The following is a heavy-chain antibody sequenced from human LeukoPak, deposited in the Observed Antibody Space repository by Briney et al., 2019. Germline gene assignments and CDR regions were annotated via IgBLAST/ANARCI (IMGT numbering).Heavy chain of an antibody. CDR1: GFTFSSYS. Sequence: GGSLRLSCAASGFTFSSYSMTWVRQAPGKGLEWVSTITTRGGSTYYADSVRGRFTISRDNSNNTLYLQMNSLRAEDTAVYYCAKRELGIWAFDIWGLGTMVTVSS. J-gene: IGHJ3*02. V-gene: IGHV3-23*01. CDR2: ITTRGGST. D-gene: IGHD7-27*01. CDR3: AKRELGIWAFDI.